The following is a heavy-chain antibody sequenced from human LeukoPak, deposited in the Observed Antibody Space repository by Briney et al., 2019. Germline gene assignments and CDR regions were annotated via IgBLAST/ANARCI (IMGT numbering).Heavy chain of an antibody. CDR2: INHSGST. V-gene: IGHV4-34*01. CDR3: ASAAYQLLSPSWFDP. J-gene: IGHJ5*02. CDR1: GGSFSGYY. Sequence: SETLSLTCAVYGGSFSGYYWSWIRQPPGKGLEWIGEINHSGSTNYNPSLKSRVTISVDTSKNRFSLKLSSVTAADTAVYYCASAAYQLLSPSWFDPWGQGTLVTVSS. D-gene: IGHD2-2*01.